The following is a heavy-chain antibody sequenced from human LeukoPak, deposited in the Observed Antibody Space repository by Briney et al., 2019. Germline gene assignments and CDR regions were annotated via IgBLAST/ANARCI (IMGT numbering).Heavy chain of an antibody. CDR2: ISTYNGNT. CDR3: ARGGVEVPKIDH. D-gene: IGHD2-2*01. J-gene: IGHJ4*02. V-gene: IGHV1-18*01. Sequence: GASVKVSCKASGYTFTSYGISWVRQAPGPGLGWMGWISTYNGNTNYAQKLQGRVTLTTDTSTSTAYTELRSLRSDDTAVYCCARGGVEVPKIDHWGQGTLVTVSS. CDR1: GYTFTSYG.